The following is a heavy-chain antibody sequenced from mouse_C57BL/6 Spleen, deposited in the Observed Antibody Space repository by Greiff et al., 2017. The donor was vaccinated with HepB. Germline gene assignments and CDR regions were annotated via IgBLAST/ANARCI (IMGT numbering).Heavy chain of an antibody. CDR2: IYPGSGNT. V-gene: IGHV1-76*01. D-gene: IGHD2-5*01. CDR1: GYTFTDYY. CDR3: ARLTYYSNYVYDFDY. Sequence: VQLQQSGAELVRPGASVKLSCKASGYTFTDYYINWVKQRPGQGLEWIARIYPGSGNTYYNEKFKGKATLTAEKSSSTAYMQLSSLTSEDSAVYFCARLTYYSNYVYDFDYWGQGTTLTVSS. J-gene: IGHJ2*01.